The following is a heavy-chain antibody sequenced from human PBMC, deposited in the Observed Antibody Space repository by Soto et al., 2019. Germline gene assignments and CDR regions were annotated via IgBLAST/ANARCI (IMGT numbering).Heavy chain of an antibody. CDR1: GGSVSSGSYY. Sequence: ETLSLTCTVSGGSVSSGSYYWSWIRQPPGKGLEWIGYIYYSGSTNYNPSLKSRVTISVDTSKNQFSLKLSSVTAADTAVYYCARGNDFWSGYYYFDYWGQGTLVTVSS. D-gene: IGHD3-3*01. CDR2: IYYSGST. J-gene: IGHJ4*02. V-gene: IGHV4-61*01. CDR3: ARGNDFWSGYYYFDY.